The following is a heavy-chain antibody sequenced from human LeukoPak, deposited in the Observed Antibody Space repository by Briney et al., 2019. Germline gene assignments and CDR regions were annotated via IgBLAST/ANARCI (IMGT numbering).Heavy chain of an antibody. J-gene: IGHJ4*02. V-gene: IGHV3-30-3*01. CDR1: GFTFSSYA. CDR3: AKVATDTIDFDY. CDR2: ISYDGSNK. Sequence: GGSLRLSGAASGFTFSSYAMHWVRQAPGKGLEWVAVISYDGSNKYYADSVKGRFTISRDNSKNTLYLQMNSLRAEDTAVYYCAKVATDTIDFDYWGQGTLVTVSS. D-gene: IGHD5-12*01.